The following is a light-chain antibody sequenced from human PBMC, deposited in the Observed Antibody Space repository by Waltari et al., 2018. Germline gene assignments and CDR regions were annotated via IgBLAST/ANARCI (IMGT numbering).Light chain of an antibody. V-gene: IGLV2-23*02. J-gene: IGLJ1*01. Sequence: SALTQPASVSGSPGQSITISCTETSSNVGNYPLLSWYQRHPGGAPKYEVSKRPRGVSARLSGAKSGKTASLTISGLQAEDEADYYCCAFAGRGIYVFGTGTQVTVL. CDR3: CAFAGRGIYV. CDR2: EVS. CDR1: SSNVGNYPL.